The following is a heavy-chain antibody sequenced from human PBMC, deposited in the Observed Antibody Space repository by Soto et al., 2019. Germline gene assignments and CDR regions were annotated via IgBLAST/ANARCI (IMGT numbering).Heavy chain of an antibody. CDR2: IYPGDSDT. Sequence: GESLKISCKGSGYSFTSYWIGWVRQMPGKGLEWMGIIYPGDSDTRYSPSFQGQVTISADKSISTAYLQWSSLKASDTAMYYCARPPYYGSGSSKDAFDIWGQGTMVTVSS. D-gene: IGHD3-10*01. V-gene: IGHV5-51*01. J-gene: IGHJ3*02. CDR1: GYSFTSYW. CDR3: ARPPYYGSGSSKDAFDI.